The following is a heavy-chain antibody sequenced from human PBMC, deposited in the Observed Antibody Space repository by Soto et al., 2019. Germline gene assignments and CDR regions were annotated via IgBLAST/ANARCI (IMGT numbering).Heavy chain of an antibody. D-gene: IGHD2-15*01. J-gene: IGHJ6*02. V-gene: IGHV3-21*01. CDR1: GFTFSSYS. CDR3: ARVAAHYYYGMDV. CDR2: ISSSSSYI. Sequence: LRLSCAASGFTFSSYSMNWVRQAPGKGLEWVSSISSSSSYIYYADSVKGRFTISRDNAKNSLYLQMNSLRAEDTAVYYCARVAAHYYYGMDVWGQGTTVTVSS.